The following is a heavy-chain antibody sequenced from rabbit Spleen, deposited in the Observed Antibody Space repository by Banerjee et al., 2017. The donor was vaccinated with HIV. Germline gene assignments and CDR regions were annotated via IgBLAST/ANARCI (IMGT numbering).Heavy chain of an antibody. J-gene: IGHJ4*01. Sequence: QSLEESGGDLVKPGASLTLTCTASGVSFSSSYWICWVRQAPGKGLEWIACIYAGSSGTTYYASWAKGRFTISKTSSPTVTLQVTSLTAADTATYFCARDLAGAIGWNFGLWGPGTLVTVS. D-gene: IGHD4-1*01. CDR3: ARDLAGAIGWNFGL. V-gene: IGHV1S40*01. CDR1: GVSFSSSYW. CDR2: IYAGSSGTT.